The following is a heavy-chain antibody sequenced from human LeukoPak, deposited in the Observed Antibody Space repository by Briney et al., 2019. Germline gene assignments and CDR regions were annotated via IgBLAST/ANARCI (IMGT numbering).Heavy chain of an antibody. V-gene: IGHV4-39*01. J-gene: IGHJ6*02. Sequence: KPSETLSLTCTVSGGSISSSSYYWGWIRQPPGKGLEWIGSIYYSGSTYYNPSLKSRVTISVDTSKNQFSLKLSSVTAADTAVYYCARLWYGSGSYPTYYYGMDVWGQGTTVTVSS. D-gene: IGHD3-10*01. CDR2: IYYSGST. CDR3: ARLWYGSGSYPTYYYGMDV. CDR1: GGSISSSSYY.